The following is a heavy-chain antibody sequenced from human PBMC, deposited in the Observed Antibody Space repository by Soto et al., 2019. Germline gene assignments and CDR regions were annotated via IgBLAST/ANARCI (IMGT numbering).Heavy chain of an antibody. CDR2: IWYDGSNK. CDR1: GFTFSSYG. Sequence: QVQLVESGGGVVQPGRSLRLSCAASGFTFSSYGMHWVRQAPGKGLEWVAVIWYDGSNKYYADSVKGRFTISRDNSTNTLYLQMNSLRAEDTAVYYCARDRDVLGSSWSLSDYWGQGTLVTVSS. D-gene: IGHD6-13*01. CDR3: ARDRDVLGSSWSLSDY. V-gene: IGHV3-33*01. J-gene: IGHJ4*02.